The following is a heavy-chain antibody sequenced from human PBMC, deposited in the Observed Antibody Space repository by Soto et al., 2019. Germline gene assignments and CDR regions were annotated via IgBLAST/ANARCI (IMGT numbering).Heavy chain of an antibody. V-gene: IGHV4-30-2*03. D-gene: IGHD3-10*01. Sequence: SETLPLTWVVSAVSGISGGFSWNWFRQPPGKVLEWIGYTSHSGNTYYNPALKSRVTISVDTSKNQFSLKLSSVTAADTAVYYCARPTKGYGSGSSIFDYWGQGTLLTVSS. CDR1: AVSGISGGFS. J-gene: IGHJ4*02. CDR3: ARPTKGYGSGSSIFDY. CDR2: TSHSGNT.